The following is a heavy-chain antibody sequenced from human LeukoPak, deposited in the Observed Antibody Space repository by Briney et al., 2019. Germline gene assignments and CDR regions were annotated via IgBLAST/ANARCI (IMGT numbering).Heavy chain of an antibody. Sequence: GGSLRLSCAASGFTFSSYSMNWVRQAPGKGLECVSSISSSSSYIYYADSVKGRFTISRDNAKNSLYLQMNSLRAEDTAVYYCARDGLLGGVPYYFDYWGQGTLVTVSS. CDR3: ARDGLLGGVPYYFDY. CDR2: ISSSSSYI. V-gene: IGHV3-21*01. CDR1: GFTFSSYS. D-gene: IGHD3-16*01. J-gene: IGHJ4*02.